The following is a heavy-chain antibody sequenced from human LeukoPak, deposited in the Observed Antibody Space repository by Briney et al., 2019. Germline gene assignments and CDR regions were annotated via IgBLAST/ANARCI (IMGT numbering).Heavy chain of an antibody. CDR2: IWYDGSNK. D-gene: IGHD1/OR15-1a*01. CDR1: GFTFSSYG. V-gene: IGHV3-33*01. CDR3: ATSGYGTYYFDY. J-gene: IGHJ4*02. Sequence: GGSLRLSCAASGFTFSSYGMHWVRQAPGKGLEWVAVIWYDGSNKYYADSVKGRFTISRDNSKNTLYLQMNSLRAEDTAVYYCATSGYGTYYFDYWGQGTLVTVSS.